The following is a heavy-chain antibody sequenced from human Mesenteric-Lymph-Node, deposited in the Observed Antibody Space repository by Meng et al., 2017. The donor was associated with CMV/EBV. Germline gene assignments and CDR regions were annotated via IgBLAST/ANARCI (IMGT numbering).Heavy chain of an antibody. D-gene: IGHD2-15*01. Sequence: SGPTLVKPPETLTLTCTVSGLSLSNVKMGVSCVRQPPGKALEWLAHIFSNDEKSYNTSLKSRLTITKDTSKNQVVLTMTNMDPVDTATYYCAHRIGYCSGGRCYWYFHLWGRGTLVTVSS. CDR2: IFSNDEK. J-gene: IGHJ2*01. CDR1: GLSLSNVKMG. V-gene: IGHV2-26*01. CDR3: AHRIGYCSGGRCYWYFHL.